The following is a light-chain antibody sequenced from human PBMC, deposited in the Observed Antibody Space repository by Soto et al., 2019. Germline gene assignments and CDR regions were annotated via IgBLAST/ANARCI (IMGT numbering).Light chain of an antibody. CDR3: QHYNNWLGT. V-gene: IGKV3-15*01. Sequence: EIVMTQSPATLSVSRGERATLSCRANQAISSNLAWYQQKPGQAPRLLIYGASTRATGIPDRFSGSGSGTEFTLTISSLQYEDCAVYYCQHYNNWLGTFGGGTKVEIK. J-gene: IGKJ4*01. CDR2: GAS. CDR1: QAISSN.